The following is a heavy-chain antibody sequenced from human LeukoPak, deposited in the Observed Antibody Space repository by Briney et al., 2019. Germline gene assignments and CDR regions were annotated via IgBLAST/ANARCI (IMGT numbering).Heavy chain of an antibody. Sequence: PGGSLRLSCAASGFTFDDYGMSWVRQAPGKGLEWVANIKQDGSEKYYVDSVKGRFTISRDNAKNSLYLQMNSLRAEDTAVYYCAKDRPNYYGSNGHYYKLNGDCWGQGTLVTVSS. D-gene: IGHD3-22*01. CDR2: IKQDGSEK. CDR1: GFTFDDYG. CDR3: AKDRPNYYGSNGHYYKLNGDC. J-gene: IGHJ4*02. V-gene: IGHV3-7*01.